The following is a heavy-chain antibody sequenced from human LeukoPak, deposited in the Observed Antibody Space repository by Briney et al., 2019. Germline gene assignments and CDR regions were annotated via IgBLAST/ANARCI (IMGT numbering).Heavy chain of an antibody. V-gene: IGHV1-8*01. CDR2: MNPNSGNT. J-gene: IGHJ5*02. CDR1: GYTFTSYD. D-gene: IGHD3-10*01. Sequence: GASVKVSCKASGYTFTSYDINWVRQATGQGLEWMGWMNPNSGNTGYAQKFQGRVTMTRNTSISTAYMELSSLRSEDTAVYYCARSILLWFGELQPYNWFDPWGQGTLVTVSS. CDR3: ARSILLWFGELQPYNWFDP.